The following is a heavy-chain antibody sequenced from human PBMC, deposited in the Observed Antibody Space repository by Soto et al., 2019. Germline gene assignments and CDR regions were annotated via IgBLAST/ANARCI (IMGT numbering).Heavy chain of an antibody. D-gene: IGHD5-12*01. Sequence: QVQLVQSGAEVKKPGSSVKVSCKASGGTFSSYAISWVRQAPGQGLEWMGGIIPIFGTANYAQKFQGRVTITADGSTSTAYMELSSLRSEDTAVYYCARSDGDGYNEPTRGVDYWGQGTLVTVSS. CDR1: GGTFSSYA. CDR3: ARSDGDGYNEPTRGVDY. CDR2: IIPIFGTA. V-gene: IGHV1-69*12. J-gene: IGHJ4*02.